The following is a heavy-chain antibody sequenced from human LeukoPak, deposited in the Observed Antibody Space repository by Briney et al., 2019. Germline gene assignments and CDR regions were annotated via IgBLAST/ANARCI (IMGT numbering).Heavy chain of an antibody. V-gene: IGHV1-46*01. J-gene: IGHJ4*02. D-gene: IGHD3-3*01. CDR2: INPSGGST. Sequence: ASVKVSCKASGYTFTSYYIHWVRQAPGQGLEWTGIINPSGGSTSYAQKFQGRVTMTRDTSTSTVYMELSSLRSEDTAMYSCARGKKPENYDFWSGYFTSADYWGQGTPVTVSS. CDR1: GYTFTSYY. CDR3: ARGKKPENYDFWSGYFTSADY.